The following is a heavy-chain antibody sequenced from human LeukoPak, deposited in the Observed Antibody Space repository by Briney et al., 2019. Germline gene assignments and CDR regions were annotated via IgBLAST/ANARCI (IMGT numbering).Heavy chain of an antibody. CDR2: IYYSGST. J-gene: IGHJ3*02. Sequence: PSETLSLTCAVSGGSISSSSYYWGWIRQPPGKGLEWNGSIYYSGSTYYNPSLKSRVTISVDTSKNQFSLKLRSVTAADTAVYYCARWTTYYDSSGYYYADAFDIWGQGTMVTVSS. CDR1: GGSISSSSYY. CDR3: ARWTTYYDSSGYYYADAFDI. D-gene: IGHD3-22*01. V-gene: IGHV4-39*07.